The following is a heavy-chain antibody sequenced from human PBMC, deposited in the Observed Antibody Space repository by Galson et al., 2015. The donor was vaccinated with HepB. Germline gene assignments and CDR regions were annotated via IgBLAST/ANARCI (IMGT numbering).Heavy chain of an antibody. V-gene: IGHV3-48*01. Sequence: SCAASGFTFGSYSMNWVRQAPGKGLEWVSYISTSSSTIYYADSVKGRFTISRDNAKNSLYLQMNSLRGEDTAVYYCARDASYYDIDYWGQGTLVTVSS. D-gene: IGHD3-16*01. CDR3: ARDASYYDIDY. CDR2: ISTSSSTI. CDR1: GFTFGSYS. J-gene: IGHJ4*02.